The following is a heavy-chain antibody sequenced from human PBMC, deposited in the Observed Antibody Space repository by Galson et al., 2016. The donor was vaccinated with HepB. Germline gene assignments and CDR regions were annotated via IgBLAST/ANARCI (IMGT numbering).Heavy chain of an antibody. J-gene: IGHJ4*02. Sequence: SLRLSCAASGFTFSTYGMDWVRQAPGQGLEVVAVISFDGSYKYYADPVKGRFTISRDNSKNPLYLQMNSLRAEDTAVYYCAKDAGVMWRGGYFDYWGQGTLVTVSS. CDR3: AKDAGVMWRGGYFDY. V-gene: IGHV3-30*18. CDR1: GFTFSTYG. D-gene: IGHD2-21*01. CDR2: ISFDGSYK.